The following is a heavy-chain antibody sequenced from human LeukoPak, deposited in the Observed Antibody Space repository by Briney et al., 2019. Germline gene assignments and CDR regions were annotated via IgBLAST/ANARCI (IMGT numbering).Heavy chain of an antibody. CDR3: ARLRAEKASIAAAGTGSYYYYGMDV. V-gene: IGHV4-39*01. D-gene: IGHD6-13*01. J-gene: IGHJ6*02. CDR2: IYYSGRT. CDR1: GGSISSSSYY. Sequence: SETLSLTCTVSGGSISSSSYYWGWIRQPPGKGLEWIGSIYYSGRTYYNPSLKSRVIISVDTSKNQFSLKLSSVTAADTAVYYCARLRAEKASIAAAGTGSYYYYGMDVWGQGTTVTVS.